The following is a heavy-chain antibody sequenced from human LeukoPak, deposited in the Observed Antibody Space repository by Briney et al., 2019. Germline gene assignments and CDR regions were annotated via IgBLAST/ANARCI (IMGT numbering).Heavy chain of an antibody. CDR3: ASGSPAGDY. J-gene: IGHJ4*02. CDR2: ISNRSSLI. V-gene: IGHV3-21*01. CDR1: GFSFSSYS. Sequence: GGSLRLSCAASGFSFSSYSMNWVRQAPGKGLEWVSSISNRSSLIYYADSVKGRFTISRDNARNSLYLQMNSLTAEDTAVYYCASGSPAGDYWGQGTLVTVSS. D-gene: IGHD1-26*01.